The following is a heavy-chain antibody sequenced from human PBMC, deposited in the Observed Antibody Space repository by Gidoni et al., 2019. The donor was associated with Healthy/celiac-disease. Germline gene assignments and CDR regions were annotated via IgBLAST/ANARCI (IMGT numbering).Heavy chain of an antibody. D-gene: IGHD2-2*02. Sequence: QVQLQESGPGLVKPSQTLSLTCTVSGGSISSGGYYWSWIRQHPGKGREWIGYIYYSGSTYYNPSLKSRVTISVDTSKNQFSLKLSSVTAADTAVYYCARGDCSSTSCYSGITGTTRGWFDPWGQGTLVTVSS. CDR2: IYYSGST. J-gene: IGHJ5*02. CDR3: ARGDCSSTSCYSGITGTTRGWFDP. V-gene: IGHV4-31*03. CDR1: GGSISSGGYY.